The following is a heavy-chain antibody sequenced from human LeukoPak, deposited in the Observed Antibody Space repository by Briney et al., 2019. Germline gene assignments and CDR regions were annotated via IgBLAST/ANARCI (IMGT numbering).Heavy chain of an antibody. CDR1: GFTFDDYG. V-gene: IGHV3-20*04. CDR2: INWNGGST. Sequence: PGGSLRLSCAASGFTFDDYGMSWVRHAPGKGLEWVSGINWNGGSTAYADSVKGRFTISRDNAKNSLYLQTNILRAEDTALYYCAREYSYGLDYWGQGTLVTVSS. D-gene: IGHD5-18*01. CDR3: AREYSYGLDY. J-gene: IGHJ4*02.